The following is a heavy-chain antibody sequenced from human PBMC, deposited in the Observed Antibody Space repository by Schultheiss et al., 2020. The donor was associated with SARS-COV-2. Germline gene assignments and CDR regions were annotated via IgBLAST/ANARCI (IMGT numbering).Heavy chain of an antibody. V-gene: IGHV5-51*01. CDR1: GYTFTSYW. CDR2: IYPGDSDP. Sequence: GGSLRLSCKASGYTFTSYWIGWVRQMPGKGLEWMGIIYPGDSDPRYSPSFQGQVTISADKSITTAYLHWSSLKASDTAMYYCARYRYSSGSTSYFDYWGQGTLVTVSS. J-gene: IGHJ4*02. CDR3: ARYRYSSGSTSYFDY. D-gene: IGHD5-18*01.